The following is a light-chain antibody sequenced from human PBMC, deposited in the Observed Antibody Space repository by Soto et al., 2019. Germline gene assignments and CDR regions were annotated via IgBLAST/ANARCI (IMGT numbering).Light chain of an antibody. V-gene: IGLV2-14*01. Sequence: QSVLTQPASVTWSPGQSITISCTGTSSDVGGYNYVSWYQQHPGKAPKLMIYDVSNRPSGVSNRFSGSKSGNTASLTISGLQAEDEADYYCSSYTSSSTPYVVFGGGTKVTV. J-gene: IGLJ2*01. CDR2: DVS. CDR1: SSDVGGYNY. CDR3: SSYTSSSTPYVV.